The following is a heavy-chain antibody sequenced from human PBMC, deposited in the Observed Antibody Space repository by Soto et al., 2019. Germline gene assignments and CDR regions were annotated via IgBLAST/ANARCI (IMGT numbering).Heavy chain of an antibody. CDR2: IYHSGST. D-gene: IGHD1-20*01. CDR1: GGSISSGGYS. Sequence: PSETLSLTCAVSGGSISSGGYSWSWIRQPPGKGLEWIGYIYHSGSTYYNPSLKSRVTISVDRSKNQFSLKLSSVTAADTAVYYCDRGGAITGTLFDTWGQGTLVTVSS. V-gene: IGHV4-30-2*01. CDR3: DRGGAITGTLFDT. J-gene: IGHJ5*02.